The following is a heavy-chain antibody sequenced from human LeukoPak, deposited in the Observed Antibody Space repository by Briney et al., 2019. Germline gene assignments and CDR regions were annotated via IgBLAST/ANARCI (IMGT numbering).Heavy chain of an antibody. CDR2: ISSGSTYM. CDR1: GFTFSSYS. Sequence: PGGSLRLSCAASGFTFSSYSMNWVRQAPGKGLEWVSSISSGSTYMYYADSVKGRFTISRDNAQNSMYLQMNSLRAEDTAVYYCARLSGYSSSWYVDYFDYWGQGTLVTVSS. J-gene: IGHJ4*02. D-gene: IGHD6-13*01. V-gene: IGHV3-21*04. CDR3: ARLSGYSSSWYVDYFDY.